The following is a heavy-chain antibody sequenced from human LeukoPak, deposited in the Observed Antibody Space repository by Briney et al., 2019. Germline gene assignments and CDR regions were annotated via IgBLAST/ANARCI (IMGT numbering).Heavy chain of an antibody. CDR2: FDPEDGET. D-gene: IGHD3-10*01. CDR1: GYTLTELS. V-gene: IGHV1-24*01. J-gene: IGHJ3*02. CDR3: ATRTPQIAIGGDAFDI. Sequence: GASVKVSCKVSGYTLTELSMHWVRQAPGKGLEWMGGFDPEDGETIYAQKFQGRVTMTEDTSTDTAYMELSSLRSEDTAVYYCATRTPQIAIGGDAFDIWGQGTMVTVSS.